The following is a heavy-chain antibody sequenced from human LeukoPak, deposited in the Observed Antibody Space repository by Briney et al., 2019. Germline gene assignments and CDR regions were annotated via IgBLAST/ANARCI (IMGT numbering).Heavy chain of an antibody. CDR2: INHSGST. D-gene: IGHD5-12*01. V-gene: IGHV4-34*01. J-gene: IGHJ4*02. CDR3: ARALGDSGYLYYFDY. Sequence: SETLSLTCAVYGGSFSGYYWSWIRQPPGKGLEWIGEINHSGSTNYNPSLKSRVTISVDRSKNQFSLKLSSVTAADTAVYYCARALGDSGYLYYFDYWGQGTLVTVSS. CDR1: GGSFSGYY.